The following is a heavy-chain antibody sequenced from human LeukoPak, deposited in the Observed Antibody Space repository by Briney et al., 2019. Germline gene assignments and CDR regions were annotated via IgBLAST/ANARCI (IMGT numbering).Heavy chain of an antibody. CDR2: ISSSGSTI. CDR1: GGSFSGYY. D-gene: IGHD5-18*01. V-gene: IGHV3-11*01. J-gene: IGHJ4*02. CDR3: AREGYSYGFDY. Sequence: LSLTCAVYGGSFSGYYWSWIRQAPGKGLEWVSYISSSGSTIYYADSVKGRFTISRDNAKNSLYLQMNSLRAEDTAVYYCAREGYSYGFDYWGQGTLVTVSS.